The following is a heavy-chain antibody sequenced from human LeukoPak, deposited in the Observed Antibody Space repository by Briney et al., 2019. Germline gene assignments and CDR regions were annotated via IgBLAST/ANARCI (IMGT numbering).Heavy chain of an antibody. D-gene: IGHD3-22*01. V-gene: IGHV3-23*01. J-gene: IGHJ4*02. CDR1: GFTFSSYA. CDR2: ISGSGGST. Sequence: GGSLRLSCAASGFTFSSYAMSWVRQAPGKGLEWVSTISGSGGSTYYADSVKGRFTISRDNSKNTLYLQMNSLRAEDTAVYYCARDTSSGYFLIDYWGQGTLVTVSS. CDR3: ARDTSSGYFLIDY.